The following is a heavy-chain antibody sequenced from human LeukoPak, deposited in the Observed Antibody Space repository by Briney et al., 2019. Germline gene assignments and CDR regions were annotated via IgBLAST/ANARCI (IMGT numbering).Heavy chain of an antibody. CDR2: INPNSGGT. Sequence: GASVKVSCKASGYTFTGYYMHWVRQAPGQGLEWMGWINPNSGGTNYAQKFQGRVTMTRDTSISTAYMELSRLRSDDTAVYYCARDFFTEYSSQIFDYWGQGTLVTVSS. CDR3: ARDFFTEYSSQIFDY. V-gene: IGHV1-2*02. D-gene: IGHD6-6*01. CDR1: GYTFTGYY. J-gene: IGHJ4*02.